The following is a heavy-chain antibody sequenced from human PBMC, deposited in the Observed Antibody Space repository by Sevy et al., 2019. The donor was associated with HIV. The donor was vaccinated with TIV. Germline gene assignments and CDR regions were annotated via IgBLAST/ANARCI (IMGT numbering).Heavy chain of an antibody. J-gene: IGHJ4*02. CDR3: ARLYPCGGACYYFDS. CDR2: IIPTSGTA. Sequence: SVKVSCKASGGNFRNYVISWVRQAPGQGLEWMGGIIPTSGTANYAQKFQGRVTIIADESTSTAYMELSSLGSEDTAVYYCARLYPCGGACYYFDSWGQGTLVTVSS. D-gene: IGHD2-21*02. CDR1: GGNFRNYV. V-gene: IGHV1-69*13.